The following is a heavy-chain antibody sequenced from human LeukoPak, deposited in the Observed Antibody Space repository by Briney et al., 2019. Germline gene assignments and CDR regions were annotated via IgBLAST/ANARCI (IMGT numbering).Heavy chain of an antibody. CDR3: AKDLMGGIVVVPAAIDY. J-gene: IGHJ4*02. V-gene: IGHV3-30*02. CDR1: GFTFSSYG. Sequence: PGRSLRLSCAASGFTFSSYGMHWVRQAPGKGLEEVAFIRYDGSNKYYADSVKGRFTISRDNSKNTLYLQMNSLRAEDTAVYYCAKDLMGGIVVVPAAIDYWGQGTLVTVSS. D-gene: IGHD2-2*01. CDR2: IRYDGSNK.